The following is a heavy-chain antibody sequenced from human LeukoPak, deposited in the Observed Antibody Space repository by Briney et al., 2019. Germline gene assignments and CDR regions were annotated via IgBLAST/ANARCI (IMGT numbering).Heavy chain of an antibody. CDR2: ISTSGGTT. J-gene: IGHJ4*02. Sequence: GGSLRLSCAASGFTFGSYAMSWVRQAPGKGLEWVSGISTSGGTTSYAESVKGLFTVSRDNPRNTLYMEMNSLRDEDTAVYYCAVMHRYYDGSGYWVQWGQGTLVTVSS. CDR1: GFTFGSYA. V-gene: IGHV3-23*01. CDR3: AVMHRYYDGSGYWVQ. D-gene: IGHD3-22*01.